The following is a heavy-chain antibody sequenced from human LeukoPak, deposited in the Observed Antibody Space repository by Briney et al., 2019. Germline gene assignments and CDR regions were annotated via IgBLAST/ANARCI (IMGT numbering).Heavy chain of an antibody. D-gene: IGHD3-22*01. Sequence: SETLSLTCTVSGGSISSGSYYWSWIRQPAGKGLEWIGRIYTSGSTNYNPSLKSRVTISVDTSKNQFSLKLSSVTAADTAVYYCASTLNRAGYYDSSAPFDYWGQGTLVTVSS. CDR1: GGSISSGSYY. CDR2: IYTSGST. CDR3: ASTLNRAGYYDSSAPFDY. J-gene: IGHJ4*02. V-gene: IGHV4-61*02.